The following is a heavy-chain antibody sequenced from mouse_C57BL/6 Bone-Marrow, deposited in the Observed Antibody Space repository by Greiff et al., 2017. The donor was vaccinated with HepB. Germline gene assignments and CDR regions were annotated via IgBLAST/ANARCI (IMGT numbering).Heavy chain of an antibody. D-gene: IGHD1-1*01. Sequence: VQLQQPGAELVRPGTSVKLSCKASGYTFTSYWMHWIKQRPGQGLEWIGVIDPSDSYTNYNQKFKGKATLTVDTSSSTAYMQLSSLTSEDSAVYYCARGREVVATDYAMDYWGQGTSVTVSS. J-gene: IGHJ4*01. CDR3: ARGREVVATDYAMDY. V-gene: IGHV1-59*01. CDR1: GYTFTSYW. CDR2: IDPSDSYT.